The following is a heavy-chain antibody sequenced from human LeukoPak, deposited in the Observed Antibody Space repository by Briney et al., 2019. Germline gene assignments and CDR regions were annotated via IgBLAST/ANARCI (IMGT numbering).Heavy chain of an antibody. D-gene: IGHD6-6*01. CDR3: ARSIAARVAGYYFDY. Sequence: SETLSLTCTVSGGSISSYYWSWIRQPPGEGLEWIGYIYYSGSTNYNPSLKSRVTISVDTSKNQFSLKLSSVTAADTAVYYCARSIAARVAGYYFDYWGQGTLVTVSS. J-gene: IGHJ4*02. CDR1: GGSISSYY. V-gene: IGHV4-59*01. CDR2: IYYSGST.